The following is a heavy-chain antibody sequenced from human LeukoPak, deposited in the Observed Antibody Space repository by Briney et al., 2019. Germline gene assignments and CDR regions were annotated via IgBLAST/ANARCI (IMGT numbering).Heavy chain of an antibody. CDR1: GFTFSDYY. D-gene: IGHD5-18*01. CDR2: ISSSGSTI. V-gene: IGHV3-11*04. CDR3: ARDRYSYGSYLDY. J-gene: IGHJ4*02. Sequence: GGSLRLSCAASGFTFSDYYMRWIRQAPGKGLEWVSYISSSGSTIYYADSVKGRFTISRDNAKNSLYLQMNSLRAEDTAVYYCARDRYSYGSYLDYWGQGTLVTVSS.